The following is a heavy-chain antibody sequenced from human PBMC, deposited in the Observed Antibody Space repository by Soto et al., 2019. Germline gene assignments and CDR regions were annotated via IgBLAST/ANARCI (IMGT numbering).Heavy chain of an antibody. V-gene: IGHV1-18*01. D-gene: IGHD2-8*01. Sequence: ASVKVSCKGFGYSFMKYGINWVRQAPGQGLEWVGWISPYSGYTHSAQKFHGRLTLTTDTAASTAYMELRILRSTDTALYYCAREDSVLIQAAQPSRFDSWGQG. CDR1: GYSFMKYG. CDR2: ISPYSGYT. J-gene: IGHJ4*02. CDR3: AREDSVLIQAAQPSRFDS.